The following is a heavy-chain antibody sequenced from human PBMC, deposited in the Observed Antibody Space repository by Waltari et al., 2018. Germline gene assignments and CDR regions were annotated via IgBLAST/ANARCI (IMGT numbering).Heavy chain of an antibody. CDR1: GGSISSYY. CDR2: IYYSGST. J-gene: IGHJ4*02. V-gene: IGHV4-59*01. CDR3: ARVPISGWIFDY. D-gene: IGHD6-19*01. Sequence: QVQLQESGPGLVKPSETLSLTCTVSGGSISSYYWSWIRQPPGKGLEWIGYIYYSGSTNDNPSRKSRVTISVDTSKNQFSLKLSSVTAADTAVYYCARVPISGWIFDYWGQGTLVIVSS.